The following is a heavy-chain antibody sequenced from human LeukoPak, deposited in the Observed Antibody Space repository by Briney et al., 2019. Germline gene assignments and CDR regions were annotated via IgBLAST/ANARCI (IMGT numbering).Heavy chain of an antibody. D-gene: IGHD3-9*01. CDR2: NPDGSRR. Sequence: GGSLRLSCAASGFTFSDYWIHWVRQAPGRGLVWVSRNPDGSRRGYADSVKGRFTISRDNAKNTVYLQMDSLRAEDTAMYYCTRDFDHGGGLWGQGTLVTVSS. CDR1: GFTFSDYW. V-gene: IGHV3-74*01. CDR3: TRDFDHGGGL. J-gene: IGHJ4*02.